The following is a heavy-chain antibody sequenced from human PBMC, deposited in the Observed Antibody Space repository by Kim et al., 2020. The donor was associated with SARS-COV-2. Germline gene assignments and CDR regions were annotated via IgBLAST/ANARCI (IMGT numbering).Heavy chain of an antibody. CDR3: ARRESGSNYFDY. D-gene: IGHD1-26*01. CDR1: GGSISSNY. V-gene: IGHV4-4*07. CDR2: IYPGGST. J-gene: IGHJ4*02. Sequence: SETLSLTCSVSGGSISSNYWSWIRQPAGKGLEWIGRIYPGGSTNYNPSLKSRVTMSVDTSKNQFPLKLSSVTAADTAVYYCARRESGSNYFDYWGQGTLVTVSS.